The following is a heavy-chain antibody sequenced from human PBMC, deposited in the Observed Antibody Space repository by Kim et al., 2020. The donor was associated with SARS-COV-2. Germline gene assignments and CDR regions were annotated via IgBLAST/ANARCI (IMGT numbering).Heavy chain of an antibody. D-gene: IGHD3-3*02. CDR3: TRVPGTTLAFWYAFY. V-gene: IGHV3-73*01. CDR1: GFTFSDSA. Sequence: GGSLRLSCGASGFTFSDSAMHWVRQASGKGLEWVGRIRSKANGYATAYIESVRGRFTISRDDSRNTAYLQMNSLKTEDTAVYYCTRVPGTTLAFWYAFY. J-gene: IGHJ3*02. CDR2: IRSKANGYAT.